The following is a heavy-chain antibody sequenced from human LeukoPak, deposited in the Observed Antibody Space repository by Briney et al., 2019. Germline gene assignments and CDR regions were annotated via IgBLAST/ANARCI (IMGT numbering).Heavy chain of an antibody. V-gene: IGHV1-2*02. CDR3: ARDTYNSGWYQGPLVYYFDY. Sequence: ASVKVSCKASGYTFTGYYMHWVRQAPGQGLEWMGWINPNSGGTNYAQKFQGRVTMTRDTSISTAYMELSRLRSDDTAVYYCARDTYNSGWYQGPLVYYFDYWGQGTLVTVSS. D-gene: IGHD6-19*01. CDR1: GYTFTGYY. J-gene: IGHJ4*02. CDR2: INPNSGGT.